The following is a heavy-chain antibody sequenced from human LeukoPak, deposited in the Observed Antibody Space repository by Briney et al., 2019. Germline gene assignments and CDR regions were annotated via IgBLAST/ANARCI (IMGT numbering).Heavy chain of an antibody. J-gene: IGHJ6*02. CDR2: ISMRSYI. V-gene: IGHV3-21*01. D-gene: IGHD3-9*01. CDR3: TRDLMDYDVSTGLHHYYMDV. Sequence: GGSLRLSCAASGFIFSDYSMTWVRQAPGKGLEWVSSISMRSYIYYEASVKGRFTTSRDNAKNSLFLQMNSLRAEDTAVYYCTRDLMDYDVSTGLHHYYMDVWGQGTTVTVSS. CDR1: GFIFSDYS.